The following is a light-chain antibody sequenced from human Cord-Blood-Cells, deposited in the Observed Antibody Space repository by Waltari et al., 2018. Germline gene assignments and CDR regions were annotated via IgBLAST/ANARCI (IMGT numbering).Light chain of an antibody. J-gene: IGKJ2*01. CDR1: QSALYSSNNKYY. CDR3: QQYYSTPYT. V-gene: IGKV4-1*01. CDR2: WAS. Sequence: DIVMTQSLDSLAVSLCERATINCKSSQSALYSSNNKYYLAWYQQKPGQPPKLLIYWASTRESGVPDRFSGSGSGTDFTLTISSLQAEDVAVYYCQQYYSTPYTFGQGTKLEIK.